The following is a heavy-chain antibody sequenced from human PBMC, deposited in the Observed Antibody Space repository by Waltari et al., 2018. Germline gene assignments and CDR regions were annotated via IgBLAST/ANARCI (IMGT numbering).Heavy chain of an antibody. V-gene: IGHV3-23*01. CDR3: ATFMAEGYYFDY. CDR2: ISGSGGST. CDR1: GFTFSSYA. Sequence: EVQLLESGGGLVQPGGSLRLSCAASGFTFSSYAMSWVRQAPGKGLEWVSAISGSGGSTYYADSVNGRFTISRDNSKNTLYLQMNSLRAEDTAVYYCATFMAEGYYFDYWGQGTLVTVSS. J-gene: IGHJ4*02.